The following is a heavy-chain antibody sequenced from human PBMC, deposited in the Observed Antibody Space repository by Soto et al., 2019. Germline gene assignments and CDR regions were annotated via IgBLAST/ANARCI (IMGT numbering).Heavy chain of an antibody. D-gene: IGHD6-6*01. V-gene: IGHV1-8*01. CDR3: AREKGSSGFDP. CDR1: GYTFTSYD. CDR2: MNPNSGNT. J-gene: IGHJ5*02. Sequence: ASVKVCCKASGYTFTSYDINWVRQATGQGLEWMGWMNPNSGNTGYAQKFQGRVTMTRNTSISTAYMKLSSLRSEDTAAYYCAREKGSSGFDPWGQGTLVTVSS.